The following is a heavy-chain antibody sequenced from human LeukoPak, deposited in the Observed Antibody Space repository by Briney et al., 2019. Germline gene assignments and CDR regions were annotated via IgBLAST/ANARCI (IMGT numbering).Heavy chain of an antibody. CDR1: GGTFSSYA. CDR2: IIPIFGTA. V-gene: IGHV1-69*05. D-gene: IGHD4-17*01. J-gene: IGHJ6*03. CDR3: ARGGGEYYHYYYMDV. Sequence: GASVKVSCKASGGTFSSYAISWVRQAPGQGLEWMGGIIPIFGTANYAQKFQGRVTITTDEFTSTAYMELSSLRSEDTAVYYCARGGGEYYHYYYMDVWGKGTTVTVSS.